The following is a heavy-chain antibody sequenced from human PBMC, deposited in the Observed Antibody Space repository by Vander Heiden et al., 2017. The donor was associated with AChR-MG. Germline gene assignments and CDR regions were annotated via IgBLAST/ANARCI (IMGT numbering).Heavy chain of an antibody. Sequence: QVQLVQSGSEVKKPGSSVQVYCKATGGTFSGYAISWVRQAPGQGTEWMGGILPIFGTATYAQTFQGRVMITADKSTSTAYMELSSLGSEDTAVYYCARDLSYGMDVWGQGTTVTVSS. CDR2: ILPIFGTA. J-gene: IGHJ6*02. V-gene: IGHV1-69*06. CDR1: GGTFSGYA. CDR3: ARDLSYGMDV.